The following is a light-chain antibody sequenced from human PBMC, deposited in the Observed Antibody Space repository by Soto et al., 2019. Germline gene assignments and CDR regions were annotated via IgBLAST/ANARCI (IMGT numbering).Light chain of an antibody. CDR2: EVS. Sequence: QSVLTQPASVSGSPGQSITISCTGSSSDIGDYDYVSWYQQHPGKAPKVLIYEVSNRPSGVSNRFSGSKSGNTASLTISGLQAEDEADYYCSSYATGNTRVFGTGTKVTVL. CDR3: SSYATGNTRV. V-gene: IGLV2-14*01. CDR1: SSDIGDYDY. J-gene: IGLJ1*01.